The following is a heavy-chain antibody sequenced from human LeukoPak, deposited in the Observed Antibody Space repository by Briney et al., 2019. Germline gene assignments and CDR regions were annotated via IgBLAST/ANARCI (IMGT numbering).Heavy chain of an antibody. V-gene: IGHV3-7*01. CDR2: IKQDGSEK. D-gene: IGHD1-7*01. CDR3: ARDGITGTY. Sequence: GRSLRLSCAASGFTFSSYAMHWVRQAPGKGLEWVANIKQDGSEKYYVDSVKGRFTISRDNAKNSLYLQMNSLRAEDTAVYYCARDGITGTYWGQGTLVTVSS. CDR1: GFTFSSYA. J-gene: IGHJ4*02.